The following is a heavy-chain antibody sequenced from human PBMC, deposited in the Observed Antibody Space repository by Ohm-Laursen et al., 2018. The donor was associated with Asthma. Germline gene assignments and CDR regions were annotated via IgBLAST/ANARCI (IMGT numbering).Heavy chain of an antibody. Sequence: GSSVKASCKASGYTFTGYYMHWVRQAPGQGLEWMGRINPNSGGPNYAQKLQGRVTMTTDTSTSTAYMELRSLRSDDTAVYYCARERGITIFGVVSNYFDYWGQGTLVTVSS. J-gene: IGHJ4*02. D-gene: IGHD3-3*01. CDR3: ARERGITIFGVVSNYFDY. V-gene: IGHV1-2*06. CDR2: INPNSGGP. CDR1: GYTFTGYY.